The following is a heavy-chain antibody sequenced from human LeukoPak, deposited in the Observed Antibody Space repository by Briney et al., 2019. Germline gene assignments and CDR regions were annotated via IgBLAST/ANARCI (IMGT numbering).Heavy chain of an antibody. V-gene: IGHV3-48*01. J-gene: IGHJ4*02. Sequence: GGSLRLSCAASGFTFSSYSMNWVRQAPGKGLEWVSYISSSSSTIYYADSVKGRFTISRDNSKNTLYLQMNSLRAEDTAVYYCAREAGQWELLRLDYWGQGTLVTVSS. CDR1: GFTFSSYS. CDR3: AREAGQWELLRLDY. CDR2: ISSSSSTI. D-gene: IGHD1-26*01.